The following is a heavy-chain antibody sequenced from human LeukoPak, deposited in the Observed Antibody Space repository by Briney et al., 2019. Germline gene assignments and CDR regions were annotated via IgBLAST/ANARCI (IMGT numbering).Heavy chain of an antibody. V-gene: IGHV1-46*01. D-gene: IGHD3-3*01. Sequence: ASVKASCKASGYTFTSYYMHWVRQAPGQGLEWMGIINPSGGSTSYAQKFQGRVTMTRDMSTSTVYMELSSLRSEDTAVYYCARDRHYDFWSGYRRGYMDVWGKGTTVTVSS. CDR2: INPSGGST. CDR3: ARDRHYDFWSGYRRGYMDV. J-gene: IGHJ6*03. CDR1: GYTFTSYY.